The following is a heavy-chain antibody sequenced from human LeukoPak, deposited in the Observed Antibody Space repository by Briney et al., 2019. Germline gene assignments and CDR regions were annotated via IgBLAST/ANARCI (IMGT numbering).Heavy chain of an antibody. D-gene: IGHD3-9*01. V-gene: IGHV1-2*02. CDR1: GYTFTGYY. CDR2: INPNSGGT. J-gene: IGHJ6*03. CDR3: ARGDILTGYYYYYYMDV. Sequence: ASVKVSCKASGYTFTGYYMHWVRQAPGQGLEWMGWINPNSGGTNYAQKFRGRVTMTRDTSISTAYMELSRLRSDDTAVYYCARGDILTGYYYYYYMDVWGKGTTVTISS.